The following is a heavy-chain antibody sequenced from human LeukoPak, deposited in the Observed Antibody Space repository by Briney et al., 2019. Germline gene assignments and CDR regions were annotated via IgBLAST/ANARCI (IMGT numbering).Heavy chain of an antibody. CDR1: GFTFSSYA. D-gene: IGHD5-12*01. CDR3: ARERYSGYDYYADY. V-gene: IGHV3-30*04. CDR2: ISYDGSNK. Sequence: GRSLGLSCAASGFTFSSYAMHWVRQAPGKGLEWVAVISYDGSNKYYADSVKGRFTISRDNSKNTLYLQMNSLRAEDTAVYYCARERYSGYDYYADYWGQGTLVTVSS. J-gene: IGHJ4*02.